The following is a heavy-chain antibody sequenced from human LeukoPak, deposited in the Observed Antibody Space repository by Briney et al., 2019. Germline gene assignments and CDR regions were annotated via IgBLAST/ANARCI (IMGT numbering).Heavy chain of an antibody. Sequence: SETLSLTCAVYGGSFSGYYWSWIRQPPGKGLEWIGEINHSGSTYYNPSLKSRVTISVDTSKNQFSLKLSSVTAADTAVYYCARHPGRIAVAGFDYWGQGTLVTVSS. CDR1: GGSFSGYY. CDR3: ARHPGRIAVAGFDY. CDR2: INHSGST. V-gene: IGHV4-34*01. J-gene: IGHJ4*02. D-gene: IGHD6-19*01.